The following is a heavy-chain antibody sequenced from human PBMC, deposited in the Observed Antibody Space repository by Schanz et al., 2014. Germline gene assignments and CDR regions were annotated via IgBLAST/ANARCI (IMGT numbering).Heavy chain of an antibody. CDR1: GFTVSANY. D-gene: IGHD6-19*01. J-gene: IGHJ4*02. CDR3: ASPPISVAGRWADY. CDR2: IDYAGST. Sequence: EAQLLESGGGLVQPGGSLRLSCAVSGFTVSANYMIWVRQPPGKGLEWVSLIDYAGSTNYADSVKGRMTVSRDTSKNALFLQMNNLRAEDTAVYYCASPPISVAGRWADYWGQGILXAVSS. V-gene: IGHV3-66*01.